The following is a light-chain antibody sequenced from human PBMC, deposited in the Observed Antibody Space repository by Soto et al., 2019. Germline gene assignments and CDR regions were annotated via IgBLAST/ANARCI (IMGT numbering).Light chain of an antibody. CDR1: HSITTTY. CDR2: GS. Sequence: NLQSQSPVTLSLSPGESATLSCRASHSITTTYWYQQRPGQAPRLLISGSTRATGIPDRFSASRSGTDFTLTIARLEPEDFAVYFCQQFSPSPLMYTFDQGTKLEIK. V-gene: IGKV3-20*01. CDR3: QQFSPSPLMYT. J-gene: IGKJ2*01.